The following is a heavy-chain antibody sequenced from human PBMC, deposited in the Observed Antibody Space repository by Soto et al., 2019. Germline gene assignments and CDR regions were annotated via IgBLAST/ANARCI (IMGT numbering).Heavy chain of an antibody. CDR2: IKSKTDGGTT. V-gene: IGHV3-15*07. J-gene: IGHJ3*02. Sequence: PGGALRLSCAASGFTFSNAWMNWVRQAPGKGLEWVGRIKSKTDGGTTDYAAPVKGRFTISRDDSKNTLYLQMNSLKTEDTAVYYCTTACPLWFGLGVFAIWGQGTLVTVSS. D-gene: IGHD3-10*01. CDR3: TTACPLWFGLGVFAI. CDR1: GFTFSNAW.